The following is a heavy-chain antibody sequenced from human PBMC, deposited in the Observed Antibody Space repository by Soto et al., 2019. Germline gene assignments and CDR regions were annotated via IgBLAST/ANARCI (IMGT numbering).Heavy chain of an antibody. CDR3: ASSPYYDILTGYYPRYNWFDP. CDR1: GGSFSGSY. Sequence: QVQLQQWGAGLLKPSETLSLTCAVYGGSFSGSYGSWFGQPPGRGREWFGEINHRGSTNYNPSLKSRVTISVDTSKNQFSLKLSSVTAADTAVYYCASSPYYDILTGYYPRYNWFDPWGQGTLVTVSS. CDR2: INHRGST. J-gene: IGHJ5*02. V-gene: IGHV4-34*01. D-gene: IGHD3-9*01.